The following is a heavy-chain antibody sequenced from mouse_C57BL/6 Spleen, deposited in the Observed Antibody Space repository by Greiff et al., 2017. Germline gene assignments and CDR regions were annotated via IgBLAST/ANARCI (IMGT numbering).Heavy chain of an antibody. D-gene: IGHD1-1*01. V-gene: IGHV1-54*01. CDR3: ARRYYGSSYMGSYYFDY. J-gene: IGHJ2*01. CDR2: INPGSGGT. CDR1: GYAFTNYL. Sequence: QVQLKQSGAELVRPGTSVKVSCKASGYAFTNYLIEWVKQRPGQGLEWIGVINPGSGGTNYNEKFKGKATLTADKSSSTAYMQLSSLTSEDSAVYFCARRYYGSSYMGSYYFDYWCQGTTLTVSS.